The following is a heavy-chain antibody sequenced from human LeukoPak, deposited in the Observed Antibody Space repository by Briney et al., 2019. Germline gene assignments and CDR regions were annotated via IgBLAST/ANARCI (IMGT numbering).Heavy chain of an antibody. J-gene: IGHJ4*02. Sequence: GESLKISCKVSGHSVYNYWIGWVRQMPGKGLEWMGIIYPGDSDTRYSPSFQGQVTISADKSISTAYLQWSSLKASDTAMYYCARLPHYYDSSGYYRGDYWGQGTLVTVSS. CDR1: GHSVYNYW. CDR2: IYPGDSDT. D-gene: IGHD3-22*01. V-gene: IGHV5-51*03. CDR3: ARLPHYYDSSGYYRGDY.